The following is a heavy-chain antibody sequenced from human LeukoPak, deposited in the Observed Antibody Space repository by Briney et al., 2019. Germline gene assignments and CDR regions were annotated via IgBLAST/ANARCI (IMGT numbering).Heavy chain of an antibody. Sequence: SETLSLTCTVSGGSISSCYWSWIRQPPGKGLEWIGYIYYSGSTNYNPSLKSRVTISVDTSKNQFSLKLSSVAAADTAVYYCARAGPSDYDILTGYLPPGYFDYWGQGTLVTVSS. J-gene: IGHJ4*02. CDR3: ARAGPSDYDILTGYLPPGYFDY. D-gene: IGHD3-9*01. CDR2: IYYSGST. V-gene: IGHV4-59*01. CDR1: GGSISSCY.